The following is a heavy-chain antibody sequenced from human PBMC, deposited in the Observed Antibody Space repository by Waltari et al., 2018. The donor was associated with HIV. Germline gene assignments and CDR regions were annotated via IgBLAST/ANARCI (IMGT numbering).Heavy chain of an antibody. CDR2: INMDGSIR. V-gene: IGHV3-74*01. J-gene: IGHJ4*02. CDR3: SKRLNTASDY. D-gene: IGHD5-18*01. CDR1: GFNLSSDW. Sequence: EVQLVESGGRIVQPGGSLRLSCAASGFNLSSDWMHWVRQGPGKGLMWVSLINMDGSIRGYADSGKGRFTISRDNVKNTVYWQMNSLRAEDTAVYYCSKRLNTASDYWGQGTPVIVSS.